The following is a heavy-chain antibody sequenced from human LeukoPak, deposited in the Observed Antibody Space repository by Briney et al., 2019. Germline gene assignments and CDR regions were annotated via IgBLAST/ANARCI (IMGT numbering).Heavy chain of an antibody. J-gene: IGHJ5*02. V-gene: IGHV4-39*01. D-gene: IGHD2-2*01. Sequence: LETLSLTCTVSGGSISSSSYYWGWLRQPPGKGLEWIGSIYYSGSTYYNPSLKSRVTISVDTSKNEFSRKMSSVTAARTAVYYCARLPGRSSPQSLFDPWGQGTLVTVSS. CDR1: GGSISSSSYY. CDR3: ARLPGRSSPQSLFDP. CDR2: IYYSGST.